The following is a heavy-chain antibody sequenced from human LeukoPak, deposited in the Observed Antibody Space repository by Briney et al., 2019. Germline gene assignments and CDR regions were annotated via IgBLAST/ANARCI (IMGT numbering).Heavy chain of an antibody. CDR2: IKQDGSQT. CDR3: TRKGLPDY. Sequence: PGGSLRLSCAASGFTFSSYWMSWVRQAPGKGLEWMANIKQDGSQTYYVDSVKGRFTISRDNAKNSLYLQMNSLRAEDTALYYCTRKGLPDYWGQGTLVTVSS. V-gene: IGHV3-7*01. J-gene: IGHJ4*02. CDR1: GFTFSSYW.